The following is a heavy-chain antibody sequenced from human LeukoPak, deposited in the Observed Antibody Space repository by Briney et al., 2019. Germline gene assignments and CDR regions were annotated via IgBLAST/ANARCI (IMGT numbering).Heavy chain of an antibody. CDR3: ARDQGYSSSWYGWFDP. Sequence: SETLSLTCAVFGGSFSGYYWSWIRQPPGKGLEWIGEINHSGSTNYNPSLKSRVTISVDTSKNQFSLKLSSVTAADTAVYYCARDQGYSSSWYGWFDPWGQGTLVTVSS. V-gene: IGHV4-34*01. CDR2: INHSGST. D-gene: IGHD6-13*01. CDR1: GGSFSGYY. J-gene: IGHJ5*02.